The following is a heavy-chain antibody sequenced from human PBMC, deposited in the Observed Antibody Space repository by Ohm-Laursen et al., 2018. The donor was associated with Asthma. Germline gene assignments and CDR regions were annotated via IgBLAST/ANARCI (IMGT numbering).Heavy chain of an antibody. CDR1: GFTFDDYA. D-gene: IGHD1-1*01. V-gene: IGHV3-9*01. CDR3: AKDRATGTTMDFDY. CDR2: ISWNSGSI. J-gene: IGHJ4*02. Sequence: SLRLSCAASGFTFDDYAMHWVRQAPGKGLEWVSGISWNSGSIGYADSVKGRFTISRDNAKNSLYLQMNSLRAEDTALYYCAKDRATGTTMDFDYWGQGTLVTVSS.